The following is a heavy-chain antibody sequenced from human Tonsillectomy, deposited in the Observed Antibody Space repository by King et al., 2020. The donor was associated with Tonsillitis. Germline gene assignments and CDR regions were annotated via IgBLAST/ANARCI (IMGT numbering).Heavy chain of an antibody. V-gene: IGHV3-30-3*01. J-gene: IGHJ4*02. CDR3: ASGSTTGLTHSNDF. Sequence: VQLVESGGGVVQPGRSLRLSCAASGFTFSSYAMHWVRQAPGKGLQWVTVISYDGDYEYYADSVKGRFTISRDNSKNTLYLQMNSLRPEDTAVYYCASGSTTGLTHSNDFWGRGTLVTVSS. CDR1: GFTFSSYA. D-gene: IGHD1-14*01. CDR2: ISYDGDYE.